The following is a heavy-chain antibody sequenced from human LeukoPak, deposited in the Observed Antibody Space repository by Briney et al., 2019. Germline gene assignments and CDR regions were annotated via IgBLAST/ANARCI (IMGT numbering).Heavy chain of an antibody. D-gene: IGHD1-26*01. Sequence: GASVKVSCKASGYTFTSYYMHWVRQAPGQGLEWMGTMNPSDGSTVYAQNFQGRVTMTRDTSTSTVYMELSSLRSEDTAVYYCANIVGDSDYDYWGQGTLVTVSS. J-gene: IGHJ4*02. CDR2: MNPSDGST. V-gene: IGHV1-46*01. CDR1: GYTFTSYY. CDR3: ANIVGDSDYDY.